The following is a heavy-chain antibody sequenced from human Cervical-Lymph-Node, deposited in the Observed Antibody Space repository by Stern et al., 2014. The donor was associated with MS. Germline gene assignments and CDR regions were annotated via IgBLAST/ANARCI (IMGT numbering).Heavy chain of an antibody. CDR1: GFTFGSCA. D-gene: IGHD2/OR15-2a*01. CDR3: AKDRQYLTYVFDH. Sequence: VQLVESGGGVVQPGRPLRLSCAASGFTFGSCAMHWVRQAPGKGLEWVAGVSYDGSNKYYADSVKGRFTVSRDSSQNTLHLQMSSLRDEDTAVYYCAKDRQYLTYVFDHWGQGSLVTVSS. J-gene: IGHJ5*02. CDR2: VSYDGSNK. V-gene: IGHV3-30*18.